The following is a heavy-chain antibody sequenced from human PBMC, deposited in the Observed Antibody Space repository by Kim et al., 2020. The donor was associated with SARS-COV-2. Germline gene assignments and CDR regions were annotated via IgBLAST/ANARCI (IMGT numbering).Heavy chain of an antibody. V-gene: IGHV1-3*01. CDR3: ARGGAVLRFLEWLSSYFDY. CDR2: INAGSGNT. Sequence: ASVKVSCKSSGYTFSNYAMHWVRQAPGQRLEWMGWINAGSGNTEYLRKFQGRPIITRDTSTSQAYMELSILRSEDTAVYYCARGGAVLRFLEWLSSYFDYWGQGTLVTVSS. CDR1: GYTFSNYA. J-gene: IGHJ4*02. D-gene: IGHD3-3*01.